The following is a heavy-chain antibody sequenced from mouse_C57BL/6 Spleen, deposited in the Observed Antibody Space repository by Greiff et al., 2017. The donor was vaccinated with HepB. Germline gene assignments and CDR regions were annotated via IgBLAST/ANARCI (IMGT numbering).Heavy chain of an antibody. D-gene: IGHD2-2*01. J-gene: IGHJ2*01. CDR1: GYTFTDYY. Sequence: EVQLQQSGPELVKPGASVKISCKASGYTFTDYYMNWVKQSHGKSLEWIGDINPNNGGTSYNQKFKGKATLTVDKSSSTAYMELRSLQSEDSAVYYCARRGIWLRRGDYFDYWGQGTTLTVSS. V-gene: IGHV1-26*01. CDR2: INPNNGGT. CDR3: ARRGIWLRRGDYFDY.